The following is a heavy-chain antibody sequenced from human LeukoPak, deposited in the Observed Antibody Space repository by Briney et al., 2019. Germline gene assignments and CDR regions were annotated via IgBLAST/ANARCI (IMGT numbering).Heavy chain of an antibody. CDR1: GFTFSSYV. V-gene: IGHV3-30*02. CDR2: IRYDGSNK. Sequence: GGSLRLSCAASGFTFSSYVMQWVRQAPGKGLEWVAFIRYDGSNKYYADSVKGRFTISRDNSKNTLYLQMNSLRAEDTAVYYCAKVSAGDGYNWSYYYMDVWGKGTTVTVSS. CDR3: AKVSAGDGYNWSYYYMDV. D-gene: IGHD5-24*01. J-gene: IGHJ6*03.